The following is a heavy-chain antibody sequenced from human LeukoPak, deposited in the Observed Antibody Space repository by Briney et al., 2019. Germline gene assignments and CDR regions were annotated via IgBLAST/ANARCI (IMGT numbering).Heavy chain of an antibody. J-gene: IGHJ4*02. D-gene: IGHD3-10*01. CDR2: ISYDGSNK. Sequence: GGSLRLSCAASGFTFSSYAMHWVRQAPGKGLEWVAVISYDGSNKYYADSVKGRFTISRDNSKNTLYLQMNSLRAEDTAVYYCARGPGEDRVHWGQGTLVTVSS. CDR1: GFTFSSYA. CDR3: ARGPGEDRVH. V-gene: IGHV3-30-3*01.